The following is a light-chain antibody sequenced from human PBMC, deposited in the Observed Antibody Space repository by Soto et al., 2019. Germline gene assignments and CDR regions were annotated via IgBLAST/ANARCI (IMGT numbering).Light chain of an antibody. J-gene: IGKJ4*01. CDR2: DVS. CDR3: QQYTSWPLT. Sequence: EIVMTQSPATLSVSPGERATLSCRASQSVGSDLAWYQQKPGRTPSLLIYDVSTRATGIPARFSGSGSGTECTLTISSLQSEDFAVYYCQQYTSWPLTFGGGTKVEIK. CDR1: QSVGSD. V-gene: IGKV3-15*01.